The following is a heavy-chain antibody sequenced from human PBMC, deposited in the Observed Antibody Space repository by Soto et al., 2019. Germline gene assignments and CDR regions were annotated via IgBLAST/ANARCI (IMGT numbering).Heavy chain of an antibody. CDR1: GYSIRTSDDN. CDR3: ARSSDDSLSGYRIFDF. Sequence: SETLSLTCSVSGYSIRTSDDNWSWIRQPPGKGLEWIGYSHYTGSTYHNPSLKSRVTMSIDRSRNQCSLRLKSVAATDTAVYFWARSSDDSLSGYRIFDFWSQGTLVTLSS. J-gene: IGHJ4*02. CDR2: SHYTGST. V-gene: IGHV4-30-4*01. D-gene: IGHD3-3*01.